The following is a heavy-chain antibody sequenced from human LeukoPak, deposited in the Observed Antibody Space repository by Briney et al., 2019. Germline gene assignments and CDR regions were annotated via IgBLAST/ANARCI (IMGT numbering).Heavy chain of an antibody. J-gene: IGHJ4*02. D-gene: IGHD3-3*01. V-gene: IGHV5-51*01. CDR2: IYPRDSTT. CDR1: GYTFTHDW. Sequence: GESLKISCKSSGYTFTHDWIGWVRQMPGKGLEWMGNIYPRDSTTRYSPAFEGQVTISVDKSITTAYLQWSSLKASDTAMYYCARRAIIQGTSALDFWGQGTVVIVSS. CDR3: ARRAIIQGTSALDF.